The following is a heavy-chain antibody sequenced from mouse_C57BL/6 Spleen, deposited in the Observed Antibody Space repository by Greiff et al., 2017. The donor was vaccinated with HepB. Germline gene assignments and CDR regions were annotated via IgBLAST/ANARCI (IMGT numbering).Heavy chain of an antibody. CDR2: INYDGSST. V-gene: IGHV5-16*01. Sequence: EVMLVESEGGLVQPGSSMKLSCTASGFTFSDYYMAWVRQVPEKGLEWVANINYDGSSTYYLDSLKSRFIISRDNAKNILYLQMSSLKSEDTATYYCARVYYGSDVWGTGTTVTVSS. D-gene: IGHD2-2*01. J-gene: IGHJ1*03. CDR3: ARVYYGSDV. CDR1: GFTFSDYY.